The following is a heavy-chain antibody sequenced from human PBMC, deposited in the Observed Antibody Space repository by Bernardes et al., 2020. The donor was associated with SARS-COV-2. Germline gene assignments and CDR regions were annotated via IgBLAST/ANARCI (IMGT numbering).Heavy chain of an antibody. J-gene: IGHJ6*02. CDR1: GGTIGSRTYY. Sequence: SETLSLTCTVSGGTIGSRTYYWGWNRQANGKGLVWLGCIYAIGSSYSNSSLQRLVIDSIASSKNQFSLRPSFVTAADTAVYYCTGSSCGIDCYIGGLRSWDYGMDVWGQGTTVTVSS. D-gene: IGHD2-21*02. CDR2: IYAIGSS. CDR3: TGSSCGIDCYIGGLRSWDYGMDV. V-gene: IGHV4-39*01.